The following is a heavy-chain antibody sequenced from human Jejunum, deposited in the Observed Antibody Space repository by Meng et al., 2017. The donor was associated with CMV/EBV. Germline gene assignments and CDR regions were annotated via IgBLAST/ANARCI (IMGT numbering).Heavy chain of an antibody. Sequence: VSGASVGSGTDYWHWIRQPSGRGLEWIGYISYSGNTDYNPSLKSRLTMSVDTSKNQFSLKMNSVTAADTAVYYCASSGTYYTPFDSWGQGRLVTVSS. CDR2: ISYSGNT. V-gene: IGHV4-61*10. J-gene: IGHJ4*02. CDR3: ASSGTYYTPFDS. CDR1: GASVGSGTDY. D-gene: IGHD1-26*01.